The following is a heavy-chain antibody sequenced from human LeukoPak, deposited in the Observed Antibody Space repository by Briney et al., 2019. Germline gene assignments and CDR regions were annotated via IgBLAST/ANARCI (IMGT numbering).Heavy chain of an antibody. CDR3: ARQRSSGRFDY. Sequence: SETLSLTCTVSGGSISSYYWSWIRQPPGKGLEWIGYIYYSGSTNYNPSLKSRVTISVDTSKNQFSLKLSSVTAADTAVYYCARQRSSGRFDYWGQGTLVTVSS. D-gene: IGHD6-19*01. J-gene: IGHJ4*02. CDR1: GGSISSYY. V-gene: IGHV4-59*08. CDR2: IYYSGST.